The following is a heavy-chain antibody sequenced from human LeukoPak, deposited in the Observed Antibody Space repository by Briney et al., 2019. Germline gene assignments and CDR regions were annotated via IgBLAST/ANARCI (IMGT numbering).Heavy chain of an antibody. CDR1: GFTFSSYD. D-gene: IGHD3-22*01. J-gene: IGHJ6*03. CDR3: ARDLLSYDSSGYYRQYYYMDV. V-gene: IGHV3-23*01. Sequence: GGSLRLSCAASGFTFSSYDMNWVRQAPGKGLEWVSAISGSGGTTYYADSVKGRFTISRDNAKNSLYLQMNSLRAEDTAVYYCARDLLSYDSSGYYRQYYYMDVWGKGTTVTVSS. CDR2: ISGSGGTT.